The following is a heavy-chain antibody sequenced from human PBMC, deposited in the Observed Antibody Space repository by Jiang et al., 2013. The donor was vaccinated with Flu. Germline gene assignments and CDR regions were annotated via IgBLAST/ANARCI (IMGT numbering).Heavy chain of an antibody. D-gene: IGHD6-13*01. Sequence: LLKPSETLSLTCTVSGGSINSSSYYWGWIRQPPGKGLEWIGSIYYSGSTYYNPSLKSRVTISVDTSKNQFSLKLSSVTAADTAVYYCARLSSSMGWFDPWGQGTLVTVSS. J-gene: IGHJ5*02. V-gene: IGHV4-39*01. CDR3: ARLSSSMGWFDP. CDR1: GGSINSSSYY. CDR2: IYYSGST.